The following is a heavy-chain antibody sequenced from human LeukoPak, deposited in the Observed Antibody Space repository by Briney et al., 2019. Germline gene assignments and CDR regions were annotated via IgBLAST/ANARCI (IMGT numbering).Heavy chain of an antibody. J-gene: IGHJ4*02. CDR3: ARGLGLIGAPGHCGPDY. Sequence: SETLSLTCAVYGESFSGYYWSWIRQPPGKGLEWIGEINHSGSTNYNPSLKSRVTISVDTSKNQFSLKLSSVTAADTAVYYCARGLGLIGAPGHCGPDYWGQGTLVTVSS. D-gene: IGHD6-13*01. CDR1: GESFSGYY. V-gene: IGHV4-34*01. CDR2: INHSGST.